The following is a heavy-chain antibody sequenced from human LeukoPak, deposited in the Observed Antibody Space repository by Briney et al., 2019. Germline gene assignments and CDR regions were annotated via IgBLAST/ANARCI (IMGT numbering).Heavy chain of an antibody. D-gene: IGHD2/OR15-2a*01. CDR3: ARVGTGRIVDAFDI. CDR2: IYHSGST. J-gene: IGHJ3*02. Sequence: PSETLSLICTVSGYSISSGYYWGWIRPPPGKGLEWIGSIYHSGSTYYNPSLKSRVTISVDTSKNQFSLKLSSVTAADTAVYYCARVGTGRIVDAFDIWGQGTMVTVSS. V-gene: IGHV4-38-2*02. CDR1: GYSISSGYY.